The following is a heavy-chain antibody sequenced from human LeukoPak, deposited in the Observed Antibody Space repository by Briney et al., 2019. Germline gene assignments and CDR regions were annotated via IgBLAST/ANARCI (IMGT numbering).Heavy chain of an antibody. CDR2: IIPALDRA. D-gene: IGHD3/OR15-3a*01. V-gene: IGHV1-69*04. CDR3: ARRTDAVDDAFDI. J-gene: IGHJ3*02. Sequence: SVKVSCKASGDNFNNYAVNWVRQAPGQGLQWMGRIIPALDRANYAHNFQGRLTITADKSTKTAYMELNSLQSEDTGLYFCARRTDAVDDAFDIWGQGTMLIVSS. CDR1: GDNFNNYA.